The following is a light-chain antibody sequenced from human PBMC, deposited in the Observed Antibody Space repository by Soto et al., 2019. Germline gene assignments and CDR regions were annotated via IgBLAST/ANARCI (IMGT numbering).Light chain of an antibody. J-gene: IGLJ1*01. CDR2: DVS. CDR3: TSYTGSRTHV. V-gene: IGLV2-14*01. CDR1: SSDVGGYNY. Sequence: QSALTQPASVSGSPGQSITISCTGTSSDVGGYNYVSWYQQHPGKAPKLMIYDVSNRPSGVSNRFSGSKSGNTASLTISGLQAEDEADYYCTSYTGSRTHVFGTGTKVTVL.